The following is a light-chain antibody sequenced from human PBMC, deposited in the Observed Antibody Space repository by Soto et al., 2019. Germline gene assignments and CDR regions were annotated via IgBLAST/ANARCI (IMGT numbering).Light chain of an antibody. Sequence: DNHMTPSPSALTAAVGDRVTITCRASQTISSWLAWYQQKPGKAPKLLIYAASTLQSGVPSRFSGSGSGTDFTLTINSLKFEDFATYYCQHTYNTTLTFGQGTQLEIK. CDR1: QTISSW. J-gene: IGKJ5*01. V-gene: IGKV1-39*01. CDR2: AAS. CDR3: QHTYNTTLT.